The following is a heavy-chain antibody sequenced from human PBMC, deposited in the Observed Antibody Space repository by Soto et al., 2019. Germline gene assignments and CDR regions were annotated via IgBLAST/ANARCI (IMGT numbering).Heavy chain of an antibody. Sequence: GGSLRLSCAASGFTFSSYGMHWVRQAPGKGLEWVAVIWYDGSNKYYADSVKGRFTISRDNSKNTLYLQMNSLRAEDTAVYYCARARLRITDYDSSGYDFDYWGQGTLVTVSS. V-gene: IGHV3-33*01. CDR3: ARARLRITDYDSSGYDFDY. D-gene: IGHD3-22*01. CDR2: IWYDGSNK. CDR1: GFTFSSYG. J-gene: IGHJ4*02.